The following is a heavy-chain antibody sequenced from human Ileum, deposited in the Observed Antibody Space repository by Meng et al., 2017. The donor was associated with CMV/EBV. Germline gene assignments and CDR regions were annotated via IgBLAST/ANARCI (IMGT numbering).Heavy chain of an antibody. D-gene: IGHD1-26*01. CDR1: FLFGYSF. Sequence: FLFGYSFMHLVHPAPGKGLWLVAVIWSDGSPRYFGDSVKGRFTTSADNSKSTLYMQMNSLRTEATAVYYCAKGWVGPGVGNPNWFDPWGQGTLVTVSS. V-gene: IGHV3-33*06. CDR2: IWSDGSPR. J-gene: IGHJ5*02. CDR3: AKGWVGPGVGNPNWFDP.